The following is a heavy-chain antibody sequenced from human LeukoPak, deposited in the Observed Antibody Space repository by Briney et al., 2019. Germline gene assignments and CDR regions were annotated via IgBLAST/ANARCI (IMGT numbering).Heavy chain of an antibody. D-gene: IGHD3-22*01. J-gene: IGHJ1*01. CDR3: ARVPLYDSNDYYYPH. V-gene: IGHV3-48*02. CDR1: GFTFSSYG. Sequence: GGSLRLSCAASGFTFSSYGMNWVRQAPGKGLEWVSYISSGGSTIYYADSVKGRFTISRDNAKNSLYLQMNSLRDEDTAVYYCARVPLYDSNDYYYPHWGQGTLVTVSS. CDR2: ISSGGSTI.